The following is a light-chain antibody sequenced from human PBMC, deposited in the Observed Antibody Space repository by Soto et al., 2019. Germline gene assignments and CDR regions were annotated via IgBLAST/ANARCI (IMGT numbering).Light chain of an antibody. CDR3: QQYHNLWT. J-gene: IGKJ1*01. CDR1: QSVSSN. V-gene: IGKV3-15*01. CDR2: RAS. Sequence: EILLTQSPATLSVSPGERATLSCRASQSVSSNLAWYQQKPGQAPRLLIYRASTRATNIPARFSGSGSGTEFTLTISSLQSEDFALYYCQQYHNLWTFGQGTKVDI.